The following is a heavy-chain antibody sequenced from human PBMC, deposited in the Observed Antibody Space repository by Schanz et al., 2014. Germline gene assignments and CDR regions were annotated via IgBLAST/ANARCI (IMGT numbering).Heavy chain of an antibody. J-gene: IGHJ4*02. Sequence: EVQLLESGGGLVQPGGSLRLSCAASGFTFSIYGMSWVRQAPGKGLEWVSRMIGSGSSVFYADSVKGRFTISRDNLKNTVYLLMNSLRAGDTAVYYCAKDGRLPYYGTGSDFDYWGQGTLVAVSS. CDR3: AKDGRLPYYGTGSDFDY. CDR1: GFTFSIYG. CDR2: MIGSGSSV. V-gene: IGHV3-23*01. D-gene: IGHD3-22*01.